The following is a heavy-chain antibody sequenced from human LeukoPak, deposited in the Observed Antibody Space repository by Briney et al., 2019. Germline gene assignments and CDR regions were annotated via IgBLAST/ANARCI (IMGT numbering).Heavy chain of an antibody. CDR3: ARGWFGELSQYYYYGMDV. J-gene: IGHJ6*02. CDR2: IIPIFGTA. Sequence: ASVTVSCMASGGTFSSYAISWVRQAPGQGREWMGGIIPIFGTANYAQKFQGRVTITADESTSTAYMELSSLRSEDTAVYYCARGWFGELSQYYYYGMDVWGQGTTVTVSS. CDR1: GGTFSSYA. D-gene: IGHD3-10*01. V-gene: IGHV1-69*13.